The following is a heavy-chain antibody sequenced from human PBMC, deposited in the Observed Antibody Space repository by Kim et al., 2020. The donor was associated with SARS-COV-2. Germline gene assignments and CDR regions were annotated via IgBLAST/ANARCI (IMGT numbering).Heavy chain of an antibody. Sequence: GGSLRLSCAASGFTFSSYGMHWVRQAPGKGLEWVAVIWYDGSNKYYADSVKGRFTISRDNSKNTLYLQMNSLRAEDTAVYYCARDREAAGIWYMDVWGKGTTVTVSS. D-gene: IGHD6-13*01. CDR1: GFTFSSYG. V-gene: IGHV3-33*01. CDR3: ARDREAAGIWYMDV. CDR2: IWYDGSNK. J-gene: IGHJ6*03.